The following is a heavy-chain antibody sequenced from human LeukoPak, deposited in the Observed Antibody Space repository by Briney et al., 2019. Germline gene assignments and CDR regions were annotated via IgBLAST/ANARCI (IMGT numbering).Heavy chain of an antibody. CDR2: ISWNSGSI. CDR1: GFTFDDYA. V-gene: IGHV3-9*01. D-gene: IGHD6-13*01. CDR3: AKVIAAAGTEWAFDY. Sequence: GGSLRLSCAASGFTFDDYAMHWVRQAPGKGLEWVSGISWNSGSIGYADSVKGRFTISRDNAKNSLYLQMNSLRAEDTALYYCAKVIAAAGTEWAFDYWGQGTLVTVSS. J-gene: IGHJ4*02.